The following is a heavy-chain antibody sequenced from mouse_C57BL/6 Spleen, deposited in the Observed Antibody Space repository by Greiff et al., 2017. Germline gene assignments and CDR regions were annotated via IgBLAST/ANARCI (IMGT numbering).Heavy chain of an antibody. J-gene: IGHJ4*01. Sequence: LQESGAELVRPGTSVKVSCKASGYAFTNYLIEWVKQRPGQGLEWIGVLNTGRGGTNYNEKFKGKATLTADKSSSTAYMQLSSLTSEDSAVYFCARGVVSYYAMDYWGQGTSVTVSS. D-gene: IGHD1-1*01. CDR2: LNTGRGGT. CDR1: GYAFTNYL. CDR3: ARGVVSYYAMDY. V-gene: IGHV1-54*01.